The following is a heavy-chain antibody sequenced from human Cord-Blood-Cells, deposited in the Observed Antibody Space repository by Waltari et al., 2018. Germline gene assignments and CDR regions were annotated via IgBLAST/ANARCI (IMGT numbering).Heavy chain of an antibody. D-gene: IGHD6-13*01. CDR1: GFTFSSYS. V-gene: IGHV3-21*01. CDR3: ARDSSSSWYYYYYGMDV. Sequence: EVQLVESGGGLVKPGGSLRLSCAASGFTFSSYSMNWVRQAPGKGLEWGSSISSSSSYINYADSVKGRFTISRDNAKNSLYLQMNSLRAEDTAVYYCARDSSSSWYYYYYGMDVWGQGTTVTVSS. J-gene: IGHJ6*02. CDR2: ISSSSSYI.